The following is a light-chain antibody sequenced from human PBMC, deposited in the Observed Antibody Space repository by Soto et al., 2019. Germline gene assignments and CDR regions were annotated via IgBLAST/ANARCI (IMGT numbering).Light chain of an antibody. CDR1: SSDVGGYNY. V-gene: IGLV2-8*01. J-gene: IGLJ2*01. Sequence: QSALTQPPSASGSPGQSVTISCTGTSSDVGGYNYVSWYQQHPGKAPKLMIYEVTKRPSGVPDRFSGSKSGNTASLTVSGLQAEDEAAYYCSSYSGSNKLLFGGGTKVTVL. CDR3: SSYSGSNKLL. CDR2: EVT.